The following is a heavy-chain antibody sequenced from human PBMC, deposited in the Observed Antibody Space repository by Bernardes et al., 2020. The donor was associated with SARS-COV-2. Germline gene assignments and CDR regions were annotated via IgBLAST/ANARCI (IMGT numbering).Heavy chain of an antibody. V-gene: IGHV3-23*01. J-gene: IGHJ4*02. CDR1: GFDFSDYW. Sequence: GGSLRLSCAGSGFDFSDYWMTWVRQAPGKGLEWVSAISGSGGSTYYADSVKGRFTISRDNSKNTLYLQMNSLRAEDTAVYYCAKFGIFGVVIDYWGQGTLVTVSS. CDR3: AKFGIFGVVIDY. CDR2: ISGSGGST. D-gene: IGHD3-3*01.